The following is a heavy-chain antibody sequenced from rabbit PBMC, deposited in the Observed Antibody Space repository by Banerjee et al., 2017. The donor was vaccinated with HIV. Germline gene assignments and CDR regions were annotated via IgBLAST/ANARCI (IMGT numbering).Heavy chain of an antibody. CDR3: ARYYGDAGVVSALNL. D-gene: IGHD6-1*01. CDR2: IYAGSSGST. V-gene: IGHV1S45*01. J-gene: IGHJ4*01. CDR1: GFDLSGYYD. Sequence: QEQLEESGGGLVKPEGSLTLTCKASGFDLSGYYDMCWVRQAPGKGLEWVACIYAGSSGSTDYASWAKGRFTISKTSSTTVTLQMTSLTAADTATYFCARYYGDAGVVSALNLWGQGTLVTVS.